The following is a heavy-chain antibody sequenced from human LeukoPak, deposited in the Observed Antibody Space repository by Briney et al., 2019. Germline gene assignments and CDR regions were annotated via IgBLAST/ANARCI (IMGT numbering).Heavy chain of an antibody. D-gene: IGHD2-15*01. CDR2: INPNSGGT. V-gene: IGHV1-2*06. CDR1: GYTFTGDY. CDR3: ARGYCSGGSCYSVENWFDP. J-gene: IGHJ5*02. Sequence: ASVKVSCKXAGYTFTGDYMFWVRQAPGQGLEWMGRINPNSGGTNYAQKFQGRVTMTRDTSISTAYMVLSRLRSDDTAVYYCARGYCSGGSCYSVENWFDPWGQGTLVTVSS.